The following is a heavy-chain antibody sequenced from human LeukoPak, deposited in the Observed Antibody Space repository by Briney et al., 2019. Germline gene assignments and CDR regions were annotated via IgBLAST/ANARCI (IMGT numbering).Heavy chain of an antibody. CDR2: ISYDGSNK. V-gene: IGHV3-30*04. D-gene: IGHD6-13*01. CDR3: ARYSSSWYGHYYYYGMDV. J-gene: IGHJ6*04. CDR1: GFTFSSYA. Sequence: GRSLRLSCAASGFTFSSYAMHWVRQAPGKGLEWVAVISYDGSNKYYADSVKGRFTISRDNSKNTLYLQMNSLRAEDTAVYYCARYSSSWYGHYYYYGMDVWGKGTTVTVSS.